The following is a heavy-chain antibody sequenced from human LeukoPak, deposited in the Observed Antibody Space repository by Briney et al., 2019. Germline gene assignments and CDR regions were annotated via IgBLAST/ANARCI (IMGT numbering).Heavy chain of an antibody. CDR2: IYYSGST. Sequence: SETLSLTCTVSGGSISSYYWSWIRQPPGKGLGWIGYIYYSGSTNYNPSLKSRVTISVDTSKNQFSLKLSSVTAADTAVYYCASYDILTGHDYWGQGTLVTVSS. D-gene: IGHD3-9*01. V-gene: IGHV4-59*08. J-gene: IGHJ4*02. CDR3: ASYDILTGHDY. CDR1: GGSISSYY.